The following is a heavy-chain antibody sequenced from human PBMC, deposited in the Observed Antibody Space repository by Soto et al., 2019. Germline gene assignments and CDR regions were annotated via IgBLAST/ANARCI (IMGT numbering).Heavy chain of an antibody. CDR1: GGSINSGGYY. J-gene: IGHJ4*02. Sequence: SETLSLTCTVSGGSINSGGYYWSWIRQHPGKGLEWIGYINYSGSTNYNPSLKSRAIISRDTSKNHLSLNLSSVTAADTAIYYCARNYYNSKAYSYWGQGTLVTVSS. V-gene: IGHV4-31*03. CDR2: INYSGST. CDR3: ARNYYNSKAYSY. D-gene: IGHD3-22*01.